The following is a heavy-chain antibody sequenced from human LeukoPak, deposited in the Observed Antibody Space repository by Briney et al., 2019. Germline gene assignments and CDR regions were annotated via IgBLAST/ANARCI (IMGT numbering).Heavy chain of an antibody. CDR2: ISDSDGST. J-gene: IGHJ4*02. V-gene: IGHV3-23*01. CDR3: AITPNYYDSSGYYYLRGYFDY. CDR1: GFTFRNYA. D-gene: IGHD3-22*01. Sequence: TGGSLRLSCGASGFTFRNYAMTWLPQAPGRGLERVPGISDSDGSTYYAHSVKGRFTISRDNSKNTLYLQMNSLRAEYTAVYYCAITPNYYDSSGYYYLRGYFDYWGQGTLVTVSS.